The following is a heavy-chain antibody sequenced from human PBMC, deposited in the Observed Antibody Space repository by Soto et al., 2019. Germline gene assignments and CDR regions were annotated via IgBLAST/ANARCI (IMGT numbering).Heavy chain of an antibody. J-gene: IGHJ6*02. Sequence: DVQLLESGGHLVQPGGSLRLSCAASGFTFSSYAMSWVRQAPGKGLEWVSSVSAGGDMTYYSDSVKGRFTISRDNSNNALCLQMNSLRIDDTALYYCARGDRGGSGSPASYYYSGLDVWGQGTTVTVS. CDR1: GFTFSSYA. CDR2: VSAGGDMT. CDR3: ARGDRGGSGSPASYYYSGLDV. V-gene: IGHV3-23*01. D-gene: IGHD3-10*01.